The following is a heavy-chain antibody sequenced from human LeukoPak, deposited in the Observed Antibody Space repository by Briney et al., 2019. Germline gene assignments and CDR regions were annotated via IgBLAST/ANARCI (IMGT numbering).Heavy chain of an antibody. CDR1: GGSITGHY. CDR3: AKLGHSDGWYLGAFDI. CDR2: TSYSRTT. V-gene: IGHV4-59*08. Sequence: SETLSLTCAVSGGSITGHYWNWIRQTPGMRLEWIGYTSYSRTTIYNSYFKGRATMSIDTSKNQFYLNLTSVTATDTAVYYCAKLGHSDGWYLGAFDIWGQGTTVIVSS. D-gene: IGHD6-19*01. J-gene: IGHJ3*02.